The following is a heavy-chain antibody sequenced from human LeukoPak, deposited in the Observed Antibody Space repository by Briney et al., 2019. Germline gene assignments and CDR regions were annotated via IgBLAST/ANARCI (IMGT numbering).Heavy chain of an antibody. Sequence: GGSLRLSCAASGFTFSSYGMSWVRQAPGKGLEWVSAISGSGDSTYYADSVKGRFTISRDNAKNTLYLQMNSLRAEDTAVYYCARGEEKIMGPDQDGYNLDYWGQGTLVTVSS. CDR2: ISGSGDST. CDR1: GFTFSSYG. J-gene: IGHJ4*02. D-gene: IGHD5-24*01. CDR3: ARGEEKIMGPDQDGYNLDY. V-gene: IGHV3-23*01.